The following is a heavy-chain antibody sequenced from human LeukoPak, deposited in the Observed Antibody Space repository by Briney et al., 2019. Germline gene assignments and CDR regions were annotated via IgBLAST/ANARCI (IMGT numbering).Heavy chain of an antibody. CDR2: ISGSADYT. CDR3: AKDMHRVPTIIYLDS. J-gene: IGHJ4*02. CDR1: GFTFSSYA. D-gene: IGHD5-12*01. Sequence: GGSLRLSCAASGFTFSSYAMSWVRQAPGTGLEWVSAISGSADYTYYADSVRGRFTISRDYSKNTLYLEMNSLRAGDTAVYYCAKDMHRVPTIIYLDSWGQGTLVTVSS. V-gene: IGHV3-23*01.